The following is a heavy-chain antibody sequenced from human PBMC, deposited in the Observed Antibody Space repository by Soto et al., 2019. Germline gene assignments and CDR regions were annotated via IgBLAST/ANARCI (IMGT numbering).Heavy chain of an antibody. CDR1: GGSFKSGSYS. CDR3: ARDFAYFDS. D-gene: IGHD3-3*01. Sequence: QVQLQESGPGLVKPSETLSLTCTVSGGSFKSGSYSWSWIRQPPGKGLEWIGYVYHTGRTSYNPSLKSRVYISMDTSKNQFSLHLDSVTAADTAVYFCARDFAYFDSWGQGTLVTVSS. CDR2: VYHTGRT. V-gene: IGHV4-61*01. J-gene: IGHJ4*02.